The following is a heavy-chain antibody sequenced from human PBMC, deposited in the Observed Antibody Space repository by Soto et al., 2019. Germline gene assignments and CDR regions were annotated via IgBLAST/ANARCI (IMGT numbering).Heavy chain of an antibody. Sequence: GGSLRLSCAASEFTFSDYCRSWIRQAPGKGLEWVSNISNDGSEKYYVDSVKGRFTISRDNAKNSLYLQMNSLRAEDTAVYYCATGHPLSDYWGQGTLVTVSS. CDR3: ATGHPLSDY. CDR1: EFTFSDYC. V-gene: IGHV3-7*01. J-gene: IGHJ4*02. CDR2: ISNDGSEK.